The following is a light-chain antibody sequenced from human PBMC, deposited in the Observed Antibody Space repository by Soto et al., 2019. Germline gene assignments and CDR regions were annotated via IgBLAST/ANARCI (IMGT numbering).Light chain of an antibody. CDR1: QSVSSSY. V-gene: IGKV3-20*01. CDR3: QQYGSQYT. Sequence: EIVLTQSPGTLSLSPGERATLSCRASQSVSSSYLAWYQQKPGQAPRLLIYGASSRATGIPDRFSGIGSGTDFTLTISRLEPEDFAVYYCQQYGSQYTFGQGTKLEIK. J-gene: IGKJ2*01. CDR2: GAS.